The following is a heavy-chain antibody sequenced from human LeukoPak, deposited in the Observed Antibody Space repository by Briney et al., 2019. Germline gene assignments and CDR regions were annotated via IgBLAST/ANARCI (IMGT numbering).Heavy chain of an antibody. D-gene: IGHD1-1*01. CDR1: GYTFTGYY. V-gene: IGHV1-2*02. Sequence: ASVKVSCKASGYTFTGYYMHWVRQAPGQGLEWMGWINPNSGGTNYAQKFQGRVTMTRDTSISTAYMELSRLRSDDTAVYYCARTMTGTTYYYYYYMDVWGKGTTVTVSS. J-gene: IGHJ6*03. CDR2: INPNSGGT. CDR3: ARTMTGTTYYYYYYMDV.